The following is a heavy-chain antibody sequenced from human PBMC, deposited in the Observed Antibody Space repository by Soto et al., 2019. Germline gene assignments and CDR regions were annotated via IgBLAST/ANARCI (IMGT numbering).Heavy chain of an antibody. CDR2: INEDGSEK. J-gene: IGHJ4*02. V-gene: IGHV3-7*01. CDR1: GFTFHSYW. D-gene: IGHD2-21*01. CDR3: AYTRCW. Sequence: EVQLVESGGGLVQPGGSLRLSCEASGFTFHSYWMWWVRQAPGKGLQWLANINEDGSEKYYLDSVRGRFTISRGNARNSLYLQKNSLRVEDTALYYYAYTRCWWGQGMLVTVSS.